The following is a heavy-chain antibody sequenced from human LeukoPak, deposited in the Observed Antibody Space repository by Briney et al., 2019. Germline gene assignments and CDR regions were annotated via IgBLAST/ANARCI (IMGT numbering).Heavy chain of an antibody. D-gene: IGHD3-3*01. Sequence: GGSLRLSCAASEFTFSSYWMSWVRQAPGKGLERVANIKQDGSEKYYVDSVKGRFTISRDNAKNSLYLQMNSLRAEDTAVYYCARDFYDFWSGYYPPDYYFDYWGQGTLVTVSS. CDR1: EFTFSSYW. J-gene: IGHJ4*02. CDR2: IKQDGSEK. V-gene: IGHV3-7*03. CDR3: ARDFYDFWSGYYPPDYYFDY.